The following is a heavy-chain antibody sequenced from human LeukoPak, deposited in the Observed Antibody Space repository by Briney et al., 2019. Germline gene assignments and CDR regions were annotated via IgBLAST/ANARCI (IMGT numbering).Heavy chain of an antibody. V-gene: IGHV3-21*01. J-gene: IGHJ4*02. Sequence: GGSLRLSCAASGFTFSSYSVNWVRQAPGKGLEWVSSISSSSSYIYYADSVKGRFTISRDNAKNSLYLQMNSLRAEDTAVYYCARDRFYCSGGSCYGPKDYWGQGTLVTVSS. CDR1: GFTFSSYS. CDR2: ISSSSSYI. CDR3: ARDRFYCSGGSCYGPKDY. D-gene: IGHD2-15*01.